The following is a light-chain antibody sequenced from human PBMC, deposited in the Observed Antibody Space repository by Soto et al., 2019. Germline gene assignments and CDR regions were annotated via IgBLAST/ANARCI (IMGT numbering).Light chain of an antibody. CDR2: EVS. J-gene: IGLJ1*01. CDR1: SSEVGGYNS. Sequence: QSVLTQPASVSGSRGRSITISCTGTSSEVGGYNSVSWYQHHPGNAPKLMIYEVSNRPSGVSNRFSGSKSGNTASLTISGLQAEDEADYYCSSYTTRSSLYVFGTGTNLTVL. CDR3: SSYTTRSSLYV. V-gene: IGLV2-14*01.